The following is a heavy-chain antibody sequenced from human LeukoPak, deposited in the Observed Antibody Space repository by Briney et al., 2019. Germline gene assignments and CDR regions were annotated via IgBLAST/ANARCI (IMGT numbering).Heavy chain of an antibody. Sequence: GGSLRLSCAASGFTFSSHGMSWVRQAPGKGLEWVSAISGSGGSTYYADSVKGRFTMSRDNSKNTLYLQMNSLRAEDTAVYYCAKDHGYCSGGSCYSGAFDIWGQGTMVTVSS. CDR3: AKDHGYCSGGSCYSGAFDI. D-gene: IGHD2-15*01. J-gene: IGHJ3*02. V-gene: IGHV3-23*01. CDR2: ISGSGGST. CDR1: GFTFSSHG.